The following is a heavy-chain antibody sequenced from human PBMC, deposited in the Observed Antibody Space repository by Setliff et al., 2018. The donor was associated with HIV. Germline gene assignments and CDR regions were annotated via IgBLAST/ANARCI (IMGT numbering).Heavy chain of an antibody. D-gene: IGHD3-10*01. Sequence: GGSLRLSCAASGFTFSNSWMHWVRQAPGKGLVWVSRLNTDGSSTKYADSVKGRFTISRDNAKNTLYLQMDSLRAEDTAVYYCARHDVVRGAIDNWGQGTLVTVSS. CDR2: LNTDGSST. J-gene: IGHJ4*02. CDR1: GFTFSNSW. V-gene: IGHV3-74*03. CDR3: ARHDVVRGAIDN.